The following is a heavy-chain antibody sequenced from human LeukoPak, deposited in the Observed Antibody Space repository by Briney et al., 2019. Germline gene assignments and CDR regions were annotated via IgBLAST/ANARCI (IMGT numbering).Heavy chain of an antibody. CDR1: GDSISSYY. J-gene: IGHJ4*02. Sequence: PSETLSLTCSVSGDSISSYYWSWIRQPPGKGLEWIGYIYYSGNTNYNPSLKSRVTISVDTSKNQFSLKLTSVTAADTAVYYCARGHRKYSSGWYIYWGQGTLVTVSS. V-gene: IGHV4-59*01. D-gene: IGHD6-19*01. CDR3: ARGHRKYSSGWYIY. CDR2: IYYSGNT.